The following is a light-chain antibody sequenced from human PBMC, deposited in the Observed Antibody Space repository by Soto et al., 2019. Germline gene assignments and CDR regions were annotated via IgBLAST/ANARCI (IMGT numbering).Light chain of an antibody. Sequence: DIQMTQSPSSVSASVGDRVTITCRASQDISRWLAWYQQKPGKAPELLIYAASSLQSGVQSRFSGSGSGTDFTLTIRSLQPEDSAGYYCKQANSFPFTFGGGTKVDIK. CDR3: KQANSFPFT. V-gene: IGKV1-12*01. CDR2: AAS. J-gene: IGKJ4*01. CDR1: QDISRW.